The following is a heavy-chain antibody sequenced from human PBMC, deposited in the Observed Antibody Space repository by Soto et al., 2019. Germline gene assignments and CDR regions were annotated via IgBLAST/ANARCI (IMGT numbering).Heavy chain of an antibody. CDR2: IIPIFGTA. CDR3: AFRGYSYGSTIPYGMDV. V-gene: IGHV1-69*13. J-gene: IGHJ6*02. Sequence: SVKVSCKASGGTFSIYAISCVLQAPLQGLEWMGGIIPIFGTANYAQKFQGRVTITADESTSTAYMELSSLRSEDTAVYYCAFRGYSYGSTIPYGMDVWGQGTTVTVSS. CDR1: GGTFSIYA. D-gene: IGHD5-18*01.